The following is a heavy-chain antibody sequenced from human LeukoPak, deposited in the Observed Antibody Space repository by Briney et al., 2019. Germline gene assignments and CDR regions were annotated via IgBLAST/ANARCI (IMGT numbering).Heavy chain of an antibody. CDR2: IFYSGST. J-gene: IGHJ4*02. Sequence: SDTLSLTCAVSGGSICGYYWSCMRQPPGEGVECSGYIFYSGSTNYNLSFKSRVSISLDTSKSQFSLKVTSVTAADTGIYYFVRLGLRTGDNSLADYWGRATQVTVSS. CDR3: VRLGLRTGDNSLADY. V-gene: IGHV4-59*08. CDR1: GGSICGYY. D-gene: IGHD3-16*01.